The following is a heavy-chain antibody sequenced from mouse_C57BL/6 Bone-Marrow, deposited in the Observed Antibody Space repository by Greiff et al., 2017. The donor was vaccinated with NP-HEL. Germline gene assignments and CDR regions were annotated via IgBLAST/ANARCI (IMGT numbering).Heavy chain of an antibody. V-gene: IGHV5-6*01. Sequence: EVKLMESGGDLVKPGGSLKLSCAASGFTFSSYGMSWVRQTPDKRLEWVATISSGGSSTYYPDSVKGRFTISRDNAKNTLYLQMSSLKSENTAMYYCARQNYPLYWYFDVWGTGTTVTVSS. CDR3: ARQNYPLYWYFDV. CDR2: ISSGGSST. CDR1: GFTFSSYG. J-gene: IGHJ1*03. D-gene: IGHD6-1*01.